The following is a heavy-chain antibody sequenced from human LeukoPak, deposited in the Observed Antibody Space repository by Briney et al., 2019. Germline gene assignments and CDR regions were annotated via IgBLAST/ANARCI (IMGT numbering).Heavy chain of an antibody. CDR2: ISYDGSNK. CDR3: AKSLDRDTTDSLYSSIWSWFAP. J-gene: IGHJ5*02. V-gene: IGHV3-30*18. D-gene: IGHD6-13*01. Sequence: GGSLRLSCAASGFSFSSYGMHWVRQAPGKGLEWVAVISYDGSNKYYEDSVKGRFTISRDNSKNTLYLQMDSLRPEDTAVYYCAKSLDRDTTDSLYSSIWSWFAPWGQGTLVTVSS. CDR1: GFSFSSYG.